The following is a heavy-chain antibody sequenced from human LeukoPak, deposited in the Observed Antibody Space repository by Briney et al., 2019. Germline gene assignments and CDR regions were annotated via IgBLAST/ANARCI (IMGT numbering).Heavy chain of an antibody. V-gene: IGHV3-30*03. Sequence: GGSLRLSCAASGFTFSSYGMHWASHAPGKGLEWVAVISYDGSNKYYADSVKGRFTISRDNTKNTLYLQMNSLRAEDTAVYYCARAYGDYESYAFDIWGRGTMVTVSS. CDR1: GFTFSSYG. CDR2: ISYDGSNK. CDR3: ARAYGDYESYAFDI. J-gene: IGHJ3*02. D-gene: IGHD4-17*01.